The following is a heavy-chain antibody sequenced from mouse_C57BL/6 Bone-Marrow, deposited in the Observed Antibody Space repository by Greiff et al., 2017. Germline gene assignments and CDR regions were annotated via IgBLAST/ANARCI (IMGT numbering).Heavy chain of an antibody. CDR3: ARWGIYYGYGDY. CDR2: IYPRSGNT. CDR1: GYTFTSYG. D-gene: IGHD2-2*01. J-gene: IGHJ4*01. V-gene: IGHV1-81*01. Sequence: QVQLKQSGAELARPGASVKLSCKASGYTFTSYGISWVKQRTGQGLEWIGEIYPRSGNTYYNEKFKGKATLTADKSSSTAYMELRSLTSEDSAVYFCARWGIYYGYGDYWGQGTSVTVSS.